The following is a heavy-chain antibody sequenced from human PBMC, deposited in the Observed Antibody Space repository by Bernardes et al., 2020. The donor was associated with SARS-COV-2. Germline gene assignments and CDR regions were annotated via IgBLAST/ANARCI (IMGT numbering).Heavy chain of an antibody. CDR1: GFTFRSCD. J-gene: IGHJ6*02. Sequence: VGALLISCAASGFTFRSCDMHWVRQATGPGLEWVSAIGTAGDTYYPGSVKGRFTISRDNAKNSLYLQMNSLRAGDTAVYYCARGFGYYDSSGYYSTRRGMDDWGQGTTVTGSS. D-gene: IGHD3-22*01. CDR2: IGTAGDT. V-gene: IGHV3-13*01. CDR3: ARGFGYYDSSGYYSTRRGMDD.